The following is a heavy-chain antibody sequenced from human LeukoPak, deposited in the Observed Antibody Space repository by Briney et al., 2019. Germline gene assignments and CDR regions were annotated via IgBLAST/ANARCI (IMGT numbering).Heavy chain of an antibody. J-gene: IGHJ4*02. CDR1: AFTLSSYW. CDR3: VKDFVGVSEF. CDR2: INEDGTTI. Sequence: GGSLRLSCAASAFTLSSYWMHWVRQVPGKGLVWVSRINEDGTTINYADSVRGRFTISRDIAKNTLYLQMDRLRPEDTAVYHCVKDFVGVSEFWGQGTLVTVSS. V-gene: IGHV3-74*01. D-gene: IGHD3-16*01.